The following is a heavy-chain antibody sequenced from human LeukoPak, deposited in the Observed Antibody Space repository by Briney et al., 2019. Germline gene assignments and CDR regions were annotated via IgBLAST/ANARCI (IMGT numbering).Heavy chain of an antibody. Sequence: GGSLRLSCAASGFTFSSYAMSWVRQAPGEWMEWVSAISGSGGSTYYADSVKGRFTISRDNSKNTLYLQMNSLRAEDTAVYYCAKAKVLWFGEYVDYWGQGTLVTVSS. V-gene: IGHV3-23*01. CDR2: ISGSGGST. CDR1: GFTFSSYA. J-gene: IGHJ4*02. CDR3: AKAKVLWFGEYVDY. D-gene: IGHD3-10*01.